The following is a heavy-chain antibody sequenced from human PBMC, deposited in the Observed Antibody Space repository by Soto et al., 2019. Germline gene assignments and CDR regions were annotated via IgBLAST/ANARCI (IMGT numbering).Heavy chain of an antibody. V-gene: IGHV3-23*01. CDR2: ISGSGGTT. CDR3: AKAPFGVTAVNPLEEP. D-gene: IGHD2-21*02. Sequence: EVQLLESGGGLVQPGGSLRLSCAASGFTFSSYAMSWVRQAPGKGLEWGSAISGSGGTTYYAASVKGRFTISRDNSKNTLAMQVNSLRAKDTAVYYRAKAPFGVTAVNPLEEPWGQGTMVTVSS. J-gene: IGHJ5*02. CDR1: GFTFSSYA.